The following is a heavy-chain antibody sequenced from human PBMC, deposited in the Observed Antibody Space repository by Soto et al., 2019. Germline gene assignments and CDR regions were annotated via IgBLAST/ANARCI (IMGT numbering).Heavy chain of an antibody. J-gene: IGHJ4*02. V-gene: IGHV2-5*02. CDR1: GFSLNSRGGD. CDR2: IYWDADK. Sequence: QITLKEAGPTLVKPTQTLTLTCTFSGFSLNSRGGDVGWIRQPPGKALEWLALIYWDADKRYSPSLKSRLTITKDNSKNQVVLTMTNMDPVDTATYYCAHRRGNGEMDYWGQGTLVTVSS. CDR3: AHRRGNGEMDY. D-gene: IGHD4-17*01.